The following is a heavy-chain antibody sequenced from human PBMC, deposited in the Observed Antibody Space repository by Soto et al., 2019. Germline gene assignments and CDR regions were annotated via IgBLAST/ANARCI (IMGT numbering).Heavy chain of an antibody. V-gene: IGHV3-23*01. D-gene: IGHD1-1*01. J-gene: IGHJ4*02. CDR2: INGSGSRT. CDR1: GFIFSDYA. CDR3: VQGEGTN. Sequence: PGGSLRLSCAASGFIFSDYAMNWVRQTPGRGLEWVSAINGSGSRTYYTDSVKGRFTIFRDNSKSTLYLQMNGLRADDTAIYYRVQGEGTNWGQGTLVTVSS.